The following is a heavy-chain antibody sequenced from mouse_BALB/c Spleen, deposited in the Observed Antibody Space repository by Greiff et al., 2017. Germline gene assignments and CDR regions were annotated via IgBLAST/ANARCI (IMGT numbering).Heavy chain of an antibody. CDR1: GYTFTSYV. V-gene: IGHV1-14*01. Sequence: EVQRVESGPELVKPGASVKMSCKASGYTFTSYVMHWVKQKPGQGLEWIGYINPYNDGTKYNEKFKGKATLTSDKSSSTAYMELSSLTSEDSAVYYCAREGTTATGFAYWGQGTLVTVSA. D-gene: IGHD1-2*01. CDR2: INPYNDGT. J-gene: IGHJ3*01. CDR3: AREGTTATGFAY.